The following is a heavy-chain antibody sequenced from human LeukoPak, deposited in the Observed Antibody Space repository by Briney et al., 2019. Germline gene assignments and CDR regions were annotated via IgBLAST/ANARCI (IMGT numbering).Heavy chain of an antibody. CDR2: IYYSGST. CDR3: ARELVVAANYYFDY. D-gene: IGHD2-15*01. J-gene: IGHJ4*02. V-gene: IGHV4-59*12. Sequence: PSETLSLTCTVSGGSFNSYYWSWIRQPPGKGLEWIGYIYYSGSTDYNPSLKSRVTISVDTSKNQFSLKLSSVTAADTAVYYCARELVVAANYYFDYWGQGTLVTVSS. CDR1: GGSFNSYY.